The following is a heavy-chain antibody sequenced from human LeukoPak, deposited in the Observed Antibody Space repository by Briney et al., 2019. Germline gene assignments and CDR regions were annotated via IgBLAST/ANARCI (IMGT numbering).Heavy chain of an antibody. J-gene: IGHJ3*02. CDR2: IYHSGST. V-gene: IGHV4-39*01. D-gene: IGHD4-11*01. Sequence: SETLSLTCTVSGGSISSSSYYWGWIRQPPGKGLEWIGSIYHSGSTYYNPSLKSRVTISVDTSKNQFSLKLSSVTAADTAVYYCARPFVTTDAFDIWGQGTMVTVSS. CDR1: GGSISSSSYY. CDR3: ARPFVTTDAFDI.